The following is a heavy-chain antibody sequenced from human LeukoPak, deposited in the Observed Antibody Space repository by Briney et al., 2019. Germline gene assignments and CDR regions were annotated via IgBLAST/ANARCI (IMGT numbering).Heavy chain of an antibody. Sequence: GGSLRLSCAASGFTFSSYWMHWVRQAPGKGLLWVSRINSDGSSTSYADSVKGRFTISRDNAKNTLYLQMNSLRAEDTAVYYCARGGYNYGYMNWYFDLWGRGTLVTVSS. CDR2: INSDGSST. D-gene: IGHD5-18*01. J-gene: IGHJ2*01. V-gene: IGHV3-74*01. CDR1: GFTFSSYW. CDR3: ARGGYNYGYMNWYFDL.